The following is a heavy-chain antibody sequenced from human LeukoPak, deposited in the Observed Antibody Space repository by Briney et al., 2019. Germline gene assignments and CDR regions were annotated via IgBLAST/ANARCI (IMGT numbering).Heavy chain of an antibody. CDR3: ARDSGGGGSVGPFDY. D-gene: IGHD2-21*01. J-gene: IGHJ4*02. CDR2: INPNSGGT. Sequence: ASVKVSCKASGYIFTDYYMHWVRQAPGQGLEWMGWINPNSGGTGLAQKFHGRVTMTTDTSLSTAYMELSSLRSEDTAVYYCARDSGGGGSVGPFDYWGQGTLVTVSS. V-gene: IGHV1-2*02. CDR1: GYIFTDYY.